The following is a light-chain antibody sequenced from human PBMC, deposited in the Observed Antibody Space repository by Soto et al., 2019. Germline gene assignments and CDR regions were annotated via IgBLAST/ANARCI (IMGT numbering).Light chain of an antibody. CDR2: EVR. Sequence: QSSLTQPASVSGSPGQSITISCTGTSSDVGGYNYVSWYQQYPGKAPKLMISEVRNRPSGVSNRFSGSKSGNTASLTISGLQAEDEADYYCSSYTSSSTVVFGGGTQLTVL. CDR1: SSDVGGYNY. CDR3: SSYTSSSTVV. V-gene: IGLV2-14*01. J-gene: IGLJ2*01.